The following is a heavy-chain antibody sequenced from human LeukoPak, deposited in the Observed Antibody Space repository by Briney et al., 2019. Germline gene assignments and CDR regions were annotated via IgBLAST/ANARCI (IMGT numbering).Heavy chain of an antibody. V-gene: IGHV4-61*08. D-gene: IGHD3-10*01. CDR2: VYYRGIT. Sequence: KPSETLSLTCTVSGGSISSGGYYWSWIRQPPGKGLEWIGYVYYRGITNYNPSLQSRVTISMDTSKNQFSLNLNSVTATDTALFFCARGVPVSWGGYYFDSWGQGTLVTVSS. CDR1: GGSISSGGYY. J-gene: IGHJ4*02. CDR3: ARGVPVSWGGYYFDS.